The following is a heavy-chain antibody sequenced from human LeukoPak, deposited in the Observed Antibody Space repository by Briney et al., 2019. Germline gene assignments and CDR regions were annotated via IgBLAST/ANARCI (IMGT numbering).Heavy chain of an antibody. Sequence: GGSLRLSCAASGFTFSSYSMNWVRQAPGKGLEWVSSISSSSSYIYYADSVKGRFTISRDNAKNSPYLQMNSLRAEDTAVYYCATSADFWSGYYHNFDYWGQGTLVTVSS. CDR1: GFTFSSYS. CDR3: ATSADFWSGYYHNFDY. J-gene: IGHJ4*02. D-gene: IGHD3-3*01. CDR2: ISSSSSYI. V-gene: IGHV3-21*04.